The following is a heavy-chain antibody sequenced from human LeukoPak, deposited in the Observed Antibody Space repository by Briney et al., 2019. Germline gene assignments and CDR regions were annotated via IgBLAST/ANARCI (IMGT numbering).Heavy chain of an antibody. Sequence: PSETLSLTRTVSGGSISSSSYYWGWTRQPPGKGLEWIGSIYYSGSTYYNPSLKSRVTISVDTSKNQFSLKLSSVTAADTAVYYCARHVPDLAYYDFWSGYSNPYYFDYWGQGTLVTVSS. D-gene: IGHD3-3*01. CDR2: IYYSGST. J-gene: IGHJ4*02. V-gene: IGHV4-39*01. CDR1: GGSISSSSYY. CDR3: ARHVPDLAYYDFWSGYSNPYYFDY.